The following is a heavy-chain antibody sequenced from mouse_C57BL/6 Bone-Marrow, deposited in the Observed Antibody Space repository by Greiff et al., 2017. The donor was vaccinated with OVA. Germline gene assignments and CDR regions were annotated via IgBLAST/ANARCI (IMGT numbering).Heavy chain of an antibody. J-gene: IGHJ2*01. D-gene: IGHD1-1*01. V-gene: IGHV5-17*01. Sequence: EVQLVESGGGLVKPGGSLKLSCAASGFTFSDYGMHWVRQAPEKGLEWVAYISSGSSTIYYADTVKGRFTISRDNAKNTLFLQMTSLRSEDTAMYYCAKGPYYYGSSYFDYWGQGTTLTVSS. CDR1: GFTFSDYG. CDR2: ISSGSSTI. CDR3: AKGPYYYGSSYFDY.